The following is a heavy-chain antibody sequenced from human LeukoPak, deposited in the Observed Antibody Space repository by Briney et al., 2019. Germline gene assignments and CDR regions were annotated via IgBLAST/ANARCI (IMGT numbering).Heavy chain of an antibody. D-gene: IGHD3-10*01. Sequence: ASVKVSCKASGYTFTGYYMHWVRQAPGQGLEWMGWINPNSGGTNYAQKFQGRVTMTRDTSISTAYMELSRLRSDDTAVYYCAREDYYGSGSYYLDYWGQGTLVTVSS. V-gene: IGHV1-2*02. CDR3: AREDYYGSGSYYLDY. J-gene: IGHJ4*02. CDR1: GYTFTGYY. CDR2: INPNSGGT.